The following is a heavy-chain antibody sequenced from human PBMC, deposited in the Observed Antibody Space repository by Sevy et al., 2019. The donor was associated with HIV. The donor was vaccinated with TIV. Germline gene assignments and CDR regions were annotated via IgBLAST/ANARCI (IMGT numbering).Heavy chain of an antibody. V-gene: IGHV4-31*03. J-gene: IGHJ4*02. CDR2: IYYSGST. CDR1: GGSISSGGYY. CDR3: ARFLEWSTSFYY. D-gene: IGHD3-3*01. Sequence: SETLSLTCTVSGGSISSGGYYWSWIRQHPGKGLEWIGYIYYSGSTYYNPSLKSRVTISVDTSKNQFSLKLSSVTAADTAVYYCARFLEWSTSFYYWGQGTLVTVSS.